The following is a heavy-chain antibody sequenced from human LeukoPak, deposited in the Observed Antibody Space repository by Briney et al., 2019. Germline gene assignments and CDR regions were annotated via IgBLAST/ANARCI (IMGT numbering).Heavy chain of an antibody. Sequence: SETLSLTCTVSGGSIGGDYWTWIRQPPGKGLQYIGYIYHAGATNYNPSLKSRVTMSVDTSKNQFSLKLNSVTAADTAVYFCAKYGKSGWSIDNWGQGTLVTVSS. CDR1: GGSIGGDY. CDR3: AKYGKSGWSIDN. V-gene: IGHV4-59*08. J-gene: IGHJ4*02. CDR2: IYHAGAT. D-gene: IGHD6-19*01.